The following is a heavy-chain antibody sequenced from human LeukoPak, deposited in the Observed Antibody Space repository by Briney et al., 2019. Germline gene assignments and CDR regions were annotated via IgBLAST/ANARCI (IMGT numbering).Heavy chain of an antibody. CDR3: ARETDDAFDI. CDR1: GYTFTSYD. V-gene: IGHV1-8*01. CDR2: MNPNSGNT. J-gene: IGHJ3*02. Sequence: ASVKVSRKASGYTFTSYDINWVRQATGPGLEWMGWMNPNSGNTGYAQKFQGRVTMTRNTSIITAYMELGSLRSEDTAVYYCARETDDAFDIWGQGTMVTVSS.